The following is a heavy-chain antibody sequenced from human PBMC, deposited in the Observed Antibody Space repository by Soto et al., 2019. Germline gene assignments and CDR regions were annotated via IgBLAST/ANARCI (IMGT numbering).Heavy chain of an antibody. Sequence: SETLSLTCTVSGGSISSGGYYWSWIRQHPGKGLEWIGYIYYSGSTYYNPSLKSRVTISVDTSKNQFSLKLSSVTAADTSVFYCARDVLVGATARLFDYWGQGTLVTVSS. CDR3: ARDVLVGATARLFDY. J-gene: IGHJ4*02. CDR1: GGSISSGGYY. CDR2: IYYSGST. V-gene: IGHV4-31*03. D-gene: IGHD2-8*02.